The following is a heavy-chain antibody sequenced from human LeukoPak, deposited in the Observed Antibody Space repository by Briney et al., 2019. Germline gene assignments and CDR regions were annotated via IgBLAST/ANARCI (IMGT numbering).Heavy chain of an antibody. Sequence: SETLSLTCAVYGGSFSGYYWSWIRQPPGKGLEWIGEINHSGSTNYNPSLKSRVTISVGTSKNQFSLKLSSVTAADTAVYYCARFWSGVDYLDYWGQGTLVTVSS. CDR3: ARFWSGVDYLDY. V-gene: IGHV4-34*01. CDR1: GGSFSGYY. J-gene: IGHJ4*02. CDR2: INHSGST. D-gene: IGHD2-8*01.